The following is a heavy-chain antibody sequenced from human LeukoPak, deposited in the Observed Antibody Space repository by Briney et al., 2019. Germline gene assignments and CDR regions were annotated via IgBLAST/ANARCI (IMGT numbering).Heavy chain of an antibody. J-gene: IGHJ4*02. CDR2: IYHSGST. CDR3: ARGREVGATLRSKAYYFDY. D-gene: IGHD1-26*01. CDR1: GGSISGSSYS. Sequence: SETLSLTCTVSGGSISGSSYSWSWIRQPPGKGLEWIGYIYHSGSTYYNPSLKSRVTISVDRSKNQFSLKLSSVTAADTAVYYCARGREVGATLRSKAYYFDYWGQGTLVTVSS. V-gene: IGHV4-30-2*01.